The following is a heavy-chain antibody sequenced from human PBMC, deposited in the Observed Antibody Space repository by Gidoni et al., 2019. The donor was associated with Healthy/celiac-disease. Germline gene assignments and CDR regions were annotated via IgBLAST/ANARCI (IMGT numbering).Heavy chain of an antibody. Sequence: EVQLVESGGGLVQPGGSLRLSCAASGFPFSSDAMRWVRQAPGKGLEWVSAISGSGGSTYYADSVKGRFTISRDNSKNTLYLQMNSLRAEDTAVYYCAKDSGTLLWFGELLRTLFDYWGQGTLVTVSS. V-gene: IGHV3-23*04. CDR2: ISGSGGST. J-gene: IGHJ4*02. CDR3: AKDSGTLLWFGELLRTLFDY. D-gene: IGHD3-10*01. CDR1: GFPFSSDA.